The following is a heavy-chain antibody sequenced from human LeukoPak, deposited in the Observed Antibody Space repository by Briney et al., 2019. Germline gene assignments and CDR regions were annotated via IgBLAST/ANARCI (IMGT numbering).Heavy chain of an antibody. CDR2: IYYSGST. Sequence: PSETLSLTCTVSGGSISSYYWSWIRQPPGKGLEWMGYIYYSGSTNYNPSLKSRVTISVDTSKNQFSLKLSSVTAEDTAVYYCASTYGGGYYYYYMDVWGKGTTVTVSS. CDR3: ASTYGGGYYYYYMDV. V-gene: IGHV4-59*01. D-gene: IGHD2/OR15-2a*01. CDR1: GGSISSYY. J-gene: IGHJ6*03.